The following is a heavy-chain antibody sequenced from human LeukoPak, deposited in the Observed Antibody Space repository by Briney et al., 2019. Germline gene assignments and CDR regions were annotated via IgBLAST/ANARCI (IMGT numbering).Heavy chain of an antibody. Sequence: ASVKVSCKASGYTFTSYGISWVRQAPGQGLEWMGWISAYNGNTNYAQKLQGRVTMTTDTSTSTAYMALRTPRSDDTAVYYCARVVVLRYFDPVSGGQGTTVDYWGQGTLVTVSS. D-gene: IGHD3-9*01. CDR2: ISAYNGNT. CDR3: ARVVVLRYFDPVSGGQGTTVDY. V-gene: IGHV1-18*01. CDR1: GYTFTSYG. J-gene: IGHJ4*02.